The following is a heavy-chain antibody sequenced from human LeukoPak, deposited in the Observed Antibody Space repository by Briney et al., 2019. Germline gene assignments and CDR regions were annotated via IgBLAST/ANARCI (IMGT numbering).Heavy chain of an antibody. Sequence: PSETLSLTCTVSGGSISSSSYYWGWIRQPPGKGLEWIGSIYYSGSTYYNPSLKSRVTISVDTSKNQFSLKLSSVTAADTAVYYCARQHFVFPDYWGQGTLVTVSS. CDR1: GGSISSSSYY. V-gene: IGHV4-39*01. J-gene: IGHJ4*02. CDR2: IYYSGST. D-gene: IGHD3-10*01. CDR3: ARQHFVFPDY.